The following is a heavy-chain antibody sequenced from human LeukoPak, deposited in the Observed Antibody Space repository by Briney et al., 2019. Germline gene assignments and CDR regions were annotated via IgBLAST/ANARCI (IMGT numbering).Heavy chain of an antibody. D-gene: IGHD3-9*01. V-gene: IGHV4-59*08. CDR3: ARTYYDILTGHDNWFDP. J-gene: IGHJ5*02. CDR2: IYYSGST. CDR1: GGSISIYY. Sequence: SETLSLTCTVSGGSISIYYWSWIRQPAGKGLEWIGYIYYSGSTNYNPSLKSRVTISVDTSKNQFSLKLSSVTAADTAVYYCARTYYDILTGHDNWFDPWGQGTLVTVSS.